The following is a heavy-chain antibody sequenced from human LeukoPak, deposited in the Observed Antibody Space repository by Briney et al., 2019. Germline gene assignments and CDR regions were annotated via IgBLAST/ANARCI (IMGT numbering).Heavy chain of an antibody. Sequence: SETLSLTCSVSGGSMSGYYWSWIRQSAGMGVEWIGYIYHTGSAHYNPSLESRVTISIDMSRSQFSLRLRSVTASDTAVYYCARRGAMTGWFDPWGQGTLVTVSS. J-gene: IGHJ5*02. V-gene: IGHV4-59*08. D-gene: IGHD6-25*01. CDR3: ARRGAMTGWFDP. CDR2: IYHTGSA. CDR1: GGSMSGYY.